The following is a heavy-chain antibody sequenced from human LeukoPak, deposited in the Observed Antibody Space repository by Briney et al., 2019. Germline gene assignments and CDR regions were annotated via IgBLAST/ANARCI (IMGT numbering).Heavy chain of an antibody. Sequence: SVTVSFRASGGTFINYAMSWVRQAPGEGGEWVGRIIHILGIANYAQKFQCRVTIPADKSTRTAYMELSSLRSEDTAVYYCARQNCSSPSCYTLYYYYGIDVWGQGTTVTVSS. V-gene: IGHV1-69*04. CDR3: ARQNCSSPSCYTLYYYYGIDV. CDR2: IIHILGIA. D-gene: IGHD2-2*02. CDR1: GGTFINYA. J-gene: IGHJ6*02.